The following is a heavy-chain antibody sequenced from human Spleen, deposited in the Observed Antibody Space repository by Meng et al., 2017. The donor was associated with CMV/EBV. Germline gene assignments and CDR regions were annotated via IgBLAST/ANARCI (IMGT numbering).Heavy chain of an antibody. Sequence: SETLSLTCTVSGGFISSSSYYWGWIRQPPGKGLEWIGSIYYSGSTYYNPSLKSRVTISVDTSKNQFSLKLSSVTAADTAVYHCAGANSDFWSGYFDSWGQGTLVTVSS. CDR1: GGFISSSSYY. J-gene: IGHJ4*02. CDR3: AGANSDFWSGYFDS. D-gene: IGHD3-3*01. V-gene: IGHV4-39*01. CDR2: IYYSGST.